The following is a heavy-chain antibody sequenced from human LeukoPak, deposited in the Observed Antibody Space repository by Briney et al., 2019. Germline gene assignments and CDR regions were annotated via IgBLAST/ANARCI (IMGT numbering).Heavy chain of an antibody. D-gene: IGHD5-24*01. V-gene: IGHV4-34*01. J-gene: IGHJ4*02. CDR1: GGSFSGYY. CDR2: INHSGST. CDR3: ARDGGGGYNQIDH. Sequence: SETLSLTCAVYGGSFSGYYWSWIRQPPGEGLEWIGEINHSGSTNYNPSLKSRVTISVDTSKNQFSLKLSSVTAADTAVYYCARDGGGGYNQIDHWGQGTLVTVSS.